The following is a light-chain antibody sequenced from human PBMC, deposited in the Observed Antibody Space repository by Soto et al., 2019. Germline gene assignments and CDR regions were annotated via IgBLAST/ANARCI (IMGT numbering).Light chain of an antibody. CDR1: QSVRSN. J-gene: IGKJ1*01. CDR3: QQYDNWPRT. CDR2: DAS. V-gene: IGKV3-15*01. Sequence: EKVMTQSPATLSVSPGERATLSCRASQSVRSNLAWYQQKPGQPPRLLIYDASTRATRIPSRFGGSGSGTEFTLTISSLQSEDFAVYYCQQYDNWPRTFGQGTKVDIK.